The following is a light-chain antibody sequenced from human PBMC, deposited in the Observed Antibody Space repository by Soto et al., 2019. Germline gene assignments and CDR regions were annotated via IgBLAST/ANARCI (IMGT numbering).Light chain of an antibody. V-gene: IGKV1-5*03. Sequence: DIQMTQSPSTLSASVGDRVTITCRASQSISSWLAWYQQKPGKAPKLLIYKASSLESGVPSRFRGGGSGTEFSVNTSSLQSGNFATYYCQQYNSLRTFGQGNKVEIK. J-gene: IGKJ1*01. CDR2: KAS. CDR3: QQYNSLRT. CDR1: QSISSW.